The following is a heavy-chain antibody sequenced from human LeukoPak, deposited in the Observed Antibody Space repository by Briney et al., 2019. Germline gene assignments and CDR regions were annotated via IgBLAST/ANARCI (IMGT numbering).Heavy chain of an antibody. J-gene: IGHJ4*02. D-gene: IGHD6-13*01. CDR3: ARSLPYGTTWYGRSDF. CDR1: GFPFNAYW. Sequence: EGSLRLSCAASGFPFNAYWLTWVRQAPGKGREWVANIRQDGDTKYYVDSVKGRFTIPRDNAMNSLYLQMNSLRAEDTAIYYCARSLPYGTTWYGRSDFWGQGTLVTVSS. V-gene: IGHV3-7*03. CDR2: IRQDGDTK.